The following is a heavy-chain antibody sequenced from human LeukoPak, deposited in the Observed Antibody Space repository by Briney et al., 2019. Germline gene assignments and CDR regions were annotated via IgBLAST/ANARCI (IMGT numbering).Heavy chain of an antibody. CDR1: GFTFTNAW. V-gene: IGHV3-15*05. Sequence: PGGSLRLSCAASGFTFTNAWMSWVRQPPGKGLEWVGLIKSKTDGGTTDYAAPVKGRFTISRDDSKDTLYLQMNSLTAEDAAVYYCTTYNTYASFHIWGQGTMVTVSS. J-gene: IGHJ3*02. CDR3: TTYNTYASFHI. CDR2: IKSKTDGGTT. D-gene: IGHD5-24*01.